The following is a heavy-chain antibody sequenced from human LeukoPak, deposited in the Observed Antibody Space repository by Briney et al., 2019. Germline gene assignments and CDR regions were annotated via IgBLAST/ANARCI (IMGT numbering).Heavy chain of an antibody. J-gene: IGHJ4*02. CDR2: IYYSGST. CDR3: ARQVYDTSDYHYFDY. Sequence: PSETLSLTCTVSGGSISSYYWSWIRQPPGKGLEWIGYIYYSGSTTYNPSLKSRVTISVDTSKNQFSLKLSSVTAADTAVYYCARQVYDTSDYHYFDYWGQGALVTVSS. V-gene: IGHV4-59*01. CDR1: GGSISSYY. D-gene: IGHD3-22*01.